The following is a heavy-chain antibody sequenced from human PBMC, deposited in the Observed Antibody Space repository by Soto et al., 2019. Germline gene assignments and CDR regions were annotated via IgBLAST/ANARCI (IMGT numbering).Heavy chain of an antibody. J-gene: IGHJ6*02. Sequence: QVQLVQSGAEVKKPGSSVKVSCKASAGTFRSYVMTWVRQAPGHGLEWMGGILPMFGPAKYAQKFQSRVTITADESTRTAYMELSSLRSEDTAVYYCARLVVAAGRAAYGLDAWGQGTTVTVAS. CDR1: AGTFRSYV. D-gene: IGHD2-15*01. CDR3: ARLVVAAGRAAYGLDA. V-gene: IGHV1-69*12. CDR2: ILPMFGPA.